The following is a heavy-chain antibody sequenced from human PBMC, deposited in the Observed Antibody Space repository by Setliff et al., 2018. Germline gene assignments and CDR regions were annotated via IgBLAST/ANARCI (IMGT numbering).Heavy chain of an antibody. CDR3: ARGFTAQPAMLRGNWFDP. CDR2: IYDRGSA. Sequence: SETLSLTCTVSGGSISSSTNYWGWIRQPPGKGLEWIGNIYDRGSAHYNPSLKSRVTISEDTSKSQSSLKLSSVTAADTAVYYCARGFTAQPAMLRGNWFDPWGRGTLVTVS. D-gene: IGHD3-16*01. V-gene: IGHV4-39*07. CDR1: GGSISSSTNY. J-gene: IGHJ5*02.